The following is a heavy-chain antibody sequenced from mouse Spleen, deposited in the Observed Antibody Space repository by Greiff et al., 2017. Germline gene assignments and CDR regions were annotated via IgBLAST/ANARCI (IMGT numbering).Heavy chain of an antibody. Sequence: VQLVESGAELVRPGTSVKVSCKASGYAFTNYLIEWVKQRPGQGLEWIGVINPGSGGTNYNEKFKGKATLTADKSSSTAYMQLSSLTSEDSAVYFCSYGNYFDYWGQGTTLTVSS. V-gene: IGHV1-54*01. D-gene: IGHD2-1*01. CDR2: INPGSGGT. CDR1: GYAFTNYL. CDR3: SYGNYFDY. J-gene: IGHJ2*01.